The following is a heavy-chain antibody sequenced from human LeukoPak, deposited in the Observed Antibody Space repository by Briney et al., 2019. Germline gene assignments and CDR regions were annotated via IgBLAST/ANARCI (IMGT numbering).Heavy chain of an antibody. CDR2: IDQDGSEK. J-gene: IGHJ4*02. D-gene: IGHD6-19*01. CDR1: GFTFPHFW. V-gene: IGHV3-7*01. Sequence: GGSLRLSCAASGFTFPHFWMSWVRQAPGQGLEWVASIDQDGSEKHFIDSVKGRFTISRDNAKNSLFLEMNSLRAEDTAVYYCASAVAGPNYYFDYWGQGTLVTVSS. CDR3: ASAVAGPNYYFDY.